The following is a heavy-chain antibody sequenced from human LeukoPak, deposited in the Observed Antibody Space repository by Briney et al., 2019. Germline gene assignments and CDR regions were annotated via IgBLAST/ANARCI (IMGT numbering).Heavy chain of an antibody. CDR1: GFSFTSYA. CDR3: ARHMDPDYGDNKLLDY. V-gene: IGHV3-23*01. J-gene: IGHJ4*02. D-gene: IGHD4-23*01. Sequence: PGGSLRLSCAASGFSFTSYAMSWVRQAPGKGLEWVSSISASGSNTNYADSVQGRFTFSRDNSKNTLYLQMHSLRAEDTAVYYCARHMDPDYGDNKLLDYWGLGTLVTVSS. CDR2: ISASGSNT.